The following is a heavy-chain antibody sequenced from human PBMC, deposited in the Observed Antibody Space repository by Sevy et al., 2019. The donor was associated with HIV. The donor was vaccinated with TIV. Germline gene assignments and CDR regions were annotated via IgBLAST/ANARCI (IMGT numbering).Heavy chain of an antibody. Sequence: ASVKVSCKASGYTFTGYYMHWMRQAPGQGFEWMGWINPYSGGPTYAPKFQGRVTLTRDTSISTAYMDLSRLKSDDTAVYYCVRDDRDGYFEYWGQGTLVTVSS. CDR3: VRDDRDGYFEY. J-gene: IGHJ4*02. V-gene: IGHV1-2*02. CDR1: GYTFTGYY. CDR2: INPYSGGP.